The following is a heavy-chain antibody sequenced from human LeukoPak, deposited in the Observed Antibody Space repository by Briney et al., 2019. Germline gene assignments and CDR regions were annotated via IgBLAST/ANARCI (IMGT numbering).Heavy chain of an antibody. CDR2: ISYDGSNK. CDR1: GFTFSSYG. CDR3: AKPYYDSSGYYLYYFDY. V-gene: IGHV3-30*18. J-gene: IGHJ4*02. Sequence: GGSLRLSCAASGFTFSSYGMHWVRQAPGKGLEWVAVISYDGSNKYYADSVKGRFTISRDNSKNTLYLQMNSLRAEDTAVYYCAKPYYDSSGYYLYYFDYWGQGTLVTASS. D-gene: IGHD3-22*01.